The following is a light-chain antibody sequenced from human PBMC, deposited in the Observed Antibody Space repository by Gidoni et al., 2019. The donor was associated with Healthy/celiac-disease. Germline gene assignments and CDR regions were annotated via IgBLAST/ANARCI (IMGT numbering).Light chain of an antibody. CDR3: MQGIHLPLT. CDR1: QSLLHSDGQTS. J-gene: IGKJ4*01. V-gene: IGKV2-29*02. CDR2: EVA. Sequence: ILLTHTPLSLPVTPGRPASISCKSSQSLLHSDGQTSLYWYLPKPGQSPQLLIYEVASRFSGVPDRVSGSGSGTDFTRKISRVEAEDVGVFYCMQGIHLPLTFGGGTKVEIK.